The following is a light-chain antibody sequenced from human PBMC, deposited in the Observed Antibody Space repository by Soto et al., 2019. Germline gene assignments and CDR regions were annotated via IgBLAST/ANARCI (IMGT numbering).Light chain of an antibody. J-gene: IGKJ2*01. Sequence: VIWMTQSPSFLSAIRGDRVTISCRMSQDIGHYLAWYRQKPGKAPELLIYDTSRLQTGAPSRFSGSGSGTYFTLTISSLPSEYFATYYCQQYYTFPLYTFGQGTKLEI. CDR1: QDIGHY. CDR3: QQYYTFPLYT. V-gene: IGKV1D-8*01. CDR2: DTS.